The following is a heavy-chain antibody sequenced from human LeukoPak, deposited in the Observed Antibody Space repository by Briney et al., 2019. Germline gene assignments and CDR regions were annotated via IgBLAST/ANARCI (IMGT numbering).Heavy chain of an antibody. D-gene: IGHD6-13*01. CDR1: GGSISSYY. CDR2: IYTSGST. Sequence: SETLSLTCTVSGGSISSYYWSWIRQPAGKGLEWIGRIYTSGSTNYNPSLKSRVTMSVDTSKNQFSLKLSSVTAADTAVYYCAGAESGYSSSWSDYYYHMDVWGKGTTVTVSS. J-gene: IGHJ6*03. CDR3: AGAESGYSSSWSDYYYHMDV. V-gene: IGHV4-4*07.